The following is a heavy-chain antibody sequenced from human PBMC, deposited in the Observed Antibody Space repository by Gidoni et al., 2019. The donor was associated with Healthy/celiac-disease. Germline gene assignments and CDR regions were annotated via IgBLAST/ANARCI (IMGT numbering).Heavy chain of an antibody. CDR3: ARGGFLSSSSSWFDP. D-gene: IGHD6-6*01. V-gene: IGHV1-69*01. CDR1: ACHFSSYA. CDR2: IIPIIGTA. Sequence: QVQLVQSGAEVKQPGSSVKLSCKPSACHFSSYAISWVRQAPGQRLEWMGGIIPIIGTANYAQKFQGRVTITADESTSTAYMELSSLRSEDTAVYYCARGGFLSSSSSWFDPWGQGTLVTVSS. J-gene: IGHJ5*02.